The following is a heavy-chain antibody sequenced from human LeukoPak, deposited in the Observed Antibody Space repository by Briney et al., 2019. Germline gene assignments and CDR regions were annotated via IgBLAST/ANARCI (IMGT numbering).Heavy chain of an antibody. CDR3: TLAGPLTGYYPHFDY. CDR1: GGSLSSSSYY. D-gene: IGHD3-9*01. Sequence: SETLSLTCTVSGGSLSSSSYYWGWIRQPPGKGLEWIGSIYYSGSTYYNPSLKSRVTISVDTSKNQFSLKLSSVTAADTAVYYCTLAGPLTGYYPHFDYWGQGTLVTVSS. J-gene: IGHJ4*02. CDR2: IYYSGST. V-gene: IGHV4-39*01.